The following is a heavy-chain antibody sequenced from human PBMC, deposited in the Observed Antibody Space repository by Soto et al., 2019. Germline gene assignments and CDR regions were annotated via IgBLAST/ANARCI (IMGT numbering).Heavy chain of an antibody. J-gene: IGHJ4*02. V-gene: IGHV1-69*01. D-gene: IGHD1-26*01. CDR2: IIPIFGTA. CDR3: ARDGGRHSGGIDY. CDR1: GGTFSSYS. Sequence: QVQLVQSGAEVKKPGSSVKVSCKASGGTFSSYSINWVRQAPGQGLEWMGEIIPIFGTANYAQKFQGRVTITAAESTSTAYMELSSLRSEDTAVYFCARDGGRHSGGIDYWGQGTQVTVSS.